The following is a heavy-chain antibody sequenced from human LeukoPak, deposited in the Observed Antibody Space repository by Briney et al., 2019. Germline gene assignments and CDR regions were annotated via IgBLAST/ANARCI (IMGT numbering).Heavy chain of an antibody. CDR2: IIPIFGTA. V-gene: IGHV1-69*05. Sequence: GSSVKVSCKASGGTFSSYAITWVRQAPGQGLEWMGRIIPIFGTANYAQKFQGRVTITTDESTSTAYMELSTLRSDDTAVYYCARERPPGDSSNWFLEGYFDIWGQGTQVTVSS. J-gene: IGHJ4*02. CDR1: GGTFSSYA. CDR3: ARERPPGDSSNWFLEGYFDI. D-gene: IGHD6-13*01.